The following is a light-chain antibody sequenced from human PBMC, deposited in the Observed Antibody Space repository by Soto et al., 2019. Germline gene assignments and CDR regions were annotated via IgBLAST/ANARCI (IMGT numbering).Light chain of an antibody. CDR3: QQRSNWSPWT. CDR1: QSVSSY. V-gene: IGKV3-11*01. J-gene: IGKJ1*01. CDR2: DAS. Sequence: EIVLTQSPATLSLSPGERATLSCRASQSVSSYLAWYQQKPGQAPRLLIYDASNRATGIPARFSGSGSGTDFTLTNSSLEPEDFADYYCQQRSNWSPWTFGHGTQVEIK.